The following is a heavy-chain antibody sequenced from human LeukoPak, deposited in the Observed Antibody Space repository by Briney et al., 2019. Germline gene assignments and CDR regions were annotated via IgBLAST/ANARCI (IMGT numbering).Heavy chain of an antibody. D-gene: IGHD4-11*01. CDR3: ASRLTTAGY. Sequence: SETLSLTCTVSGGSISSYYWSWIRQPPGKGLEWIGYIYYSGSTNYNPSLKSRVTISVDTSKNQFSLKLSSVTAADTAVYYCASRLTTAGYWGQGTLVTVSS. CDR2: IYYSGST. J-gene: IGHJ4*02. V-gene: IGHV4-59*08. CDR1: GGSISSYY.